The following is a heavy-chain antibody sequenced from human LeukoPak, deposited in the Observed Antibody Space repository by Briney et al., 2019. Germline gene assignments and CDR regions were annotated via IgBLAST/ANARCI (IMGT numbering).Heavy chain of an antibody. CDR1: GFTFSTYT. Sequence: PGGSLRLSCTASGFTFSTYTMHWVRQAPGKGLEYVSAISGNGGSTYYANSVKGRFTISRDNSKNTLYLQTGSLRAEDMAVYYCARREGANFDYWGQGTLVTVSS. CDR2: ISGNGGST. D-gene: IGHD1-26*01. J-gene: IGHJ4*02. V-gene: IGHV3-64*01. CDR3: ARREGANFDY.